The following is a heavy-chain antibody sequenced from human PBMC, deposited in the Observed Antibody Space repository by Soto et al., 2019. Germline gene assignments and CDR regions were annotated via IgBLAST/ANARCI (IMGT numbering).Heavy chain of an antibody. Sequence: ASVKFSCKASGYTFSNYGITRVRQAPGQPLEWLGWISLYSDGTNYAQKFQGRVSMTTDTSTTTAYMELRSLRSEDTAVYYCARPPGYISDWYYFDLWGQGTLVTVSS. D-gene: IGHD6-19*01. J-gene: IGHJ4*02. CDR2: ISLYSDGT. CDR1: GYTFSNYG. V-gene: IGHV1-18*01. CDR3: ARPPGYISDWYYFDL.